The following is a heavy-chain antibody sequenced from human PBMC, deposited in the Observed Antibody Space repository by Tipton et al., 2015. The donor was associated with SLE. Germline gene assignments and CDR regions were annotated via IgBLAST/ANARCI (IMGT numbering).Heavy chain of an antibody. J-gene: IGHJ2*01. Sequence: RSLRLSCAASGFTFSSYGMHWVRQAPGKGLEWVAVISYDGSNKYYADSMKGRFTISRDNSENTLYLQMNSLRSEDTAVYYCARDNWGPHLIGYFDLWGRGTLVTVSS. CDR2: ISYDGSNK. CDR3: ARDNWGPHLIGYFDL. D-gene: IGHD7-27*01. V-gene: IGHV3-30*03. CDR1: GFTFSSYG.